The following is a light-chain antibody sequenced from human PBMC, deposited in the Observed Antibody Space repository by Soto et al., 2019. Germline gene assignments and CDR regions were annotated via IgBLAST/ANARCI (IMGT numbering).Light chain of an antibody. Sequence: SYELTQAPSVSVAPGQTARIPCGGNNIGSKSVHWYQQKPGQAPVLVVYDDTDLPSGIPDRFSGSNSGSSATLTISRVEAGDEADYYCQVWDSSIDHQGVFGGGTKLTV. V-gene: IGLV3-21*02. CDR2: DDT. J-gene: IGLJ2*01. CDR3: QVWDSSIDHQGV. CDR1: NIGSKS.